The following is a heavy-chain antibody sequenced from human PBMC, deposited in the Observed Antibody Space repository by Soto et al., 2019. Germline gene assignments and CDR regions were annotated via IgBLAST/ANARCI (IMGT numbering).Heavy chain of an antibody. V-gene: IGHV5-10-1*01. CDR3: ARRGDYDFWSGYPRYYYYGMEV. J-gene: IGHJ6*01. Sequence: GESLKISCKVSGYSFTSYWISWLRQMPGKGLEWMGRIDPSDSYTNYSPSFQGHVTISADKSISTAYLQWSSLKASDTAMYYCARRGDYDFWSGYPRYYYYGMEVWGQGTTVSVSS. CDR2: IDPSDSYT. CDR1: GYSFTSYW. D-gene: IGHD3-3*01.